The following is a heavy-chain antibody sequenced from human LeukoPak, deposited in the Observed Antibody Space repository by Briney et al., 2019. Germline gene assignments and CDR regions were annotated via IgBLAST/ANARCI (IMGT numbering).Heavy chain of an antibody. Sequence: GGSLRLSCAASGFTFSSYDMHWVRQATGKGLEWVSAIGTAGDTYYPGSVKGRFTISRENAKNSLYLQMNSLRAGDTAVYYCARVNGSGSPYDYWGQRTLVTVSS. V-gene: IGHV3-13*01. D-gene: IGHD3-10*01. CDR1: GFTFSSYD. CDR2: IGTAGDT. CDR3: ARVNGSGSPYDY. J-gene: IGHJ4*02.